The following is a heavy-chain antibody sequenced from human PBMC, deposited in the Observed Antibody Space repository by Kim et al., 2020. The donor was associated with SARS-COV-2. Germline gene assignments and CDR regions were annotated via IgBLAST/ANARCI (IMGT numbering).Heavy chain of an antibody. J-gene: IGHJ4*02. CDR1: GGSFSGYY. CDR2: INHSGST. V-gene: IGHV4-34*01. Sequence: SETLSLTCAVYGGSFSGYYWSWIRQPPGKGLEWIGEINHSGSTNYNPSLKSRVTISVDTSKNQFSLKLSSVTAADTAVYYCARGRYYYDSSGYYPRPGYFDYWGQRTLVTVSS. D-gene: IGHD3-22*01. CDR3: ARGRYYYDSSGYYPRPGYFDY.